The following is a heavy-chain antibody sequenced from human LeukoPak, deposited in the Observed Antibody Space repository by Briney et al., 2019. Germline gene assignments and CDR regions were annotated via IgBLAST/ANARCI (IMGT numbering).Heavy chain of an antibody. CDR1: GFSLSTSGMC. Sequence: SGPTLVNPTQTLTLTCTFSGFSLSTSGMCVSWIRQPPGKALEWLARIDWDDDKYYSTSLKTRLTISKDTSKNQVVLTMTNMDPVDTATYYCARIRNIAAAGHFDYWGQGTLVTVSS. J-gene: IGHJ4*02. CDR2: IDWDDDK. V-gene: IGHV2-70*11. D-gene: IGHD6-13*01. CDR3: ARIRNIAAAGHFDY.